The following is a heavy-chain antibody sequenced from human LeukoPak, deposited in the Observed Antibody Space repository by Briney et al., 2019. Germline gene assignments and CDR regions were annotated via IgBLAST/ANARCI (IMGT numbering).Heavy chain of an antibody. CDR1: GGSFSGYY. Sequence: SETLSLTRAVYGGSFSGYYWSWIRQPPGKGLEWIGEINHSGSTNYNPSLKSRVTISVDTSKNQFSLKLSSVTAADTAVYYCARQERTWIQLCYFDIWGQGTVVTVSS. J-gene: IGHJ3*02. CDR3: ARQERTWIQLCYFDI. V-gene: IGHV4-34*01. D-gene: IGHD5-18*01. CDR2: INHSGST.